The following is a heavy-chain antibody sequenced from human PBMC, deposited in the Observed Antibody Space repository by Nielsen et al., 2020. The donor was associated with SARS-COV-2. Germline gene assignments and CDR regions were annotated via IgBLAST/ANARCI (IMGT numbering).Heavy chain of an antibody. CDR3: AKGEDTMVRGVIMSAFDI. Sequence: PGKGLEWVSGISWNSGSIGYADSVKGRFTISRDNSKNTLYLQMNSLRAEDTAVYYCAKGEDTMVRGVIMSAFDIWGQGTMVTVSS. J-gene: IGHJ3*02. V-gene: IGHV3-9*01. CDR2: ISWNSGSI. D-gene: IGHD3-10*01.